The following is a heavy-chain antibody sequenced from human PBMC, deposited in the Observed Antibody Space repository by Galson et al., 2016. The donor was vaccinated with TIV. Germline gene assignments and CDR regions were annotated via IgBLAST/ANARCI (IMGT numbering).Heavy chain of an antibody. CDR3: ASGVVAHTYYFYGMDV. CDR2: INWNSGTI. CDR1: GFIFDDYA. J-gene: IGHJ6*02. Sequence: SLRLSCAASGFIFDDYAMHWVRQAPGKGLEWVSGINWNSGTIAYADSVKGRFTISRDDSKNTLYLQMNGLRRDDSAVYYCASGVVAHTYYFYGMDVWGQGTTVTVSS. D-gene: IGHD2-15*01. V-gene: IGHV3-9*01.